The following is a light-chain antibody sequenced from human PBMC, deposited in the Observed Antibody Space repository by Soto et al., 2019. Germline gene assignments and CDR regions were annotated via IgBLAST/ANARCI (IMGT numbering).Light chain of an antibody. V-gene: IGLV6-57*04. CDR2: EDN. CDR1: SGNIGSNY. CDR3: QSYDSSTPVV. J-gene: IGLJ2*01. Sequence: NFMLTQPHSVSESPGKTVTISCTRSSGNIGSNYVQWYQQRPGSAPTTLIYEDNQRPSGVPDRFSGSIDRSSNSASLTISGLKTEDEADYYWQSYDSSTPVVFGGGTQLTVL.